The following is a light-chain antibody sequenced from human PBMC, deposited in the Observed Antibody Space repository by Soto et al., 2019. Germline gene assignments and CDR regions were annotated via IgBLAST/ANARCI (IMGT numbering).Light chain of an antibody. CDR1: QGVSRK. V-gene: IGKV3-15*01. CDR2: GAS. Sequence: IVRTQSPATLAVAPLSRVTFSCMASQGVSRKLACYQLKPGQAPRLLISGASTGATGKPARFSGSGSGTEFTLTISSLQSEDCAIYYSQQYHTWPITFGGRTKVHIK. CDR3: QQYHTWPIT. J-gene: IGKJ4*01.